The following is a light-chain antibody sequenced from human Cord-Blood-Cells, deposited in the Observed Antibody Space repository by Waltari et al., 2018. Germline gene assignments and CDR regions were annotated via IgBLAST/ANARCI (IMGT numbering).Light chain of an antibody. V-gene: IGKV3-11*01. Sequence: EILLTQSPATLSSSPGERATLSCRASQSVSSYLAWYQQKPGQAPRLLIYDASNRATGIPARFSGSGSGTDFTLTISSLEPEDFAVYYCQQRSNWPLTFGQGTKVEIK. CDR2: DAS. J-gene: IGKJ1*01. CDR1: QSVSSY. CDR3: QQRSNWPLT.